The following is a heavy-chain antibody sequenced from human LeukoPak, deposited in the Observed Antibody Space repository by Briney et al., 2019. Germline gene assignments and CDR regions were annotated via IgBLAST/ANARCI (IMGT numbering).Heavy chain of an antibody. Sequence: PGGSLRLSCAASGFTFSSYAMSWVRQAPGRGLECVSAISGSGGSTYYADSVKGRFTISRDNSKNTLNLSMHSLRAEDRAVYYCAKSQFLGVLVLQYFDFDYWGQRTLVTVSS. V-gene: IGHV3-23*01. J-gene: IGHJ4*02. D-gene: IGHD3-9*01. CDR3: AKSQFLGVLVLQYFDFDY. CDR1: GFTFSSYA. CDR2: ISGSGGST.